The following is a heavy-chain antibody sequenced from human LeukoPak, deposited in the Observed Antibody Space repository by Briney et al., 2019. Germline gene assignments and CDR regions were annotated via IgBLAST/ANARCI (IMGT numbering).Heavy chain of an antibody. Sequence: SETLSLTCTVSGGSISSGGYYWSWIRQHPGKGLEWIGYIYYRGSTYYNPSLKSRVTISVDTSKNQFSLKLSSVTAADTAVYYCARGADYYDSSGSKARAFDIWGQGTMVTVSS. CDR2: IYYRGST. J-gene: IGHJ3*02. CDR1: GGSISSGGYY. D-gene: IGHD3-22*01. V-gene: IGHV4-31*03. CDR3: ARGADYYDSSGSKARAFDI.